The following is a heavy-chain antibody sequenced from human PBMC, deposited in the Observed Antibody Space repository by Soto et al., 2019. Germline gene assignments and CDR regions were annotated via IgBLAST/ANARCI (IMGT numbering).Heavy chain of an antibody. Sequence: QVHLQESGPGRVRRSETLSLICSVSGGSVYDFYWNWLRQSPGKGLELIGNIYNTGSTNYNTSLRSRAIISIDTSKNPFSRHLQSVTAADSAMYFCARGLGIYVRFDFWGQGALVSVSS. CDR1: GGSVYDFY. CDR2: IYNTGST. CDR3: ARGLGIYVRFDF. J-gene: IGHJ4*02. V-gene: IGHV4-59*02. D-gene: IGHD3-16*01.